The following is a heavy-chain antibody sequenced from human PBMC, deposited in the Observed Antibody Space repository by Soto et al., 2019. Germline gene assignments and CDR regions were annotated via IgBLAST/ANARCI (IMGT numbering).Heavy chain of an antibody. CDR3: ARDRHYYDSSGYYIGGMDV. CDR2: IYYSGST. V-gene: IGHV4-31*03. J-gene: IGHJ6*02. Sequence: LSLTCTVSGGSISSGGYYWSWIRQHPGKGLEWIGYIYYSGSTYYNPSLKSRVTISVDTSKNQFSLKLSSVTAADTAVYYCARDRHYYDSSGYYIGGMDVWGQGTTVTVSS. CDR1: GGSISSGGYY. D-gene: IGHD3-22*01.